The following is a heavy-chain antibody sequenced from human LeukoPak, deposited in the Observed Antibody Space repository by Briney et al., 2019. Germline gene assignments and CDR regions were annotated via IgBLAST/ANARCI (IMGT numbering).Heavy chain of an antibody. CDR2: INHSGST. CDR1: GGSFSGYY. J-gene: IGHJ4*02. Sequence: SETLSLTCAVYGGSFSGYYWSWIRQPPGKGLEWIGEINHSGSTNYNPSLKSRVTISVDTSKNQFSLKLSSVTAADTAVYYCYGRRGLSDYWGQGTLVTVSS. D-gene: IGHD4-17*01. V-gene: IGHV4-34*01. CDR3: YGRRGLSDY.